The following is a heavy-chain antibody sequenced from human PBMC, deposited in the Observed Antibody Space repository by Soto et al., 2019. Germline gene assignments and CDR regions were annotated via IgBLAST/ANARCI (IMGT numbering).Heavy chain of an antibody. CDR1: GFTVSSYW. V-gene: IGHV3-7*01. CDR3: ARVRTPFKYYFDY. Sequence: EVQLVESVGGLVQPGGSLRLSCAASGFTVSSYWMSWVRQAPGKGLEWVANIKQDGSEKYYVDSVKGRFTISRDNAKNSLYLQMNSLRAEDTAVYYCARVRTPFKYYFDYWGQGTLLTVSS. J-gene: IGHJ4*02. CDR2: IKQDGSEK.